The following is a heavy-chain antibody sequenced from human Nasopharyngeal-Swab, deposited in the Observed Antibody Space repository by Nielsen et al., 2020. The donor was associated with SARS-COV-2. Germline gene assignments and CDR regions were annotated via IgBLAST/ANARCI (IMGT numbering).Heavy chain of an antibody. Sequence: SVKVSFKASGGTFSIYAISWLRQAPGQWVEGMGGIIPIFGTSNYAQKFQGRVMITADESTSTASMELSGLKSEDTAVYYCARDLWRRAARDYYYYGMDVWGQGTTVTVSS. J-gene: IGHJ6*02. CDR1: GGTFSIYA. CDR2: IIPIFGTS. D-gene: IGHD3-3*01. V-gene: IGHV1-69*01. CDR3: ARDLWRRAARDYYYYGMDV.